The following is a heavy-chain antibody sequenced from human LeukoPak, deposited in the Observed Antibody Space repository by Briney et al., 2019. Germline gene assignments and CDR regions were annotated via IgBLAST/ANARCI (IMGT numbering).Heavy chain of an antibody. V-gene: IGHV3-7*03. Sequence: GVSLRLSCAASGFSFSSYWMSWVRQAPGKGLEWVANIEGDGSERNYMDSVKGRFTISRDNAKNSLHLQMNSLRAEDPAVYYCAAGVGWLIDYWGQGTLVTVSS. CDR1: GFSFSSYW. D-gene: IGHD6-19*01. CDR3: AAGVGWLIDY. J-gene: IGHJ4*02. CDR2: IEGDGSER.